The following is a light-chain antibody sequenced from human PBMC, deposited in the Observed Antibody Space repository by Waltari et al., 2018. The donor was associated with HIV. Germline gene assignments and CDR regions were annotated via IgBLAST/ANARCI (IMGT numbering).Light chain of an antibody. Sequence: DIVMTQSPDSLPVSLGERATMNCRSSRTVYFNSNNQNYLAWYQQKPGQSPKVLIYWASTRASGVPGRFSGSGSGTDFNLTISSLQADDVAVYYCQQYYSPPITFGQGTRLEIK. V-gene: IGKV4-1*01. CDR1: RTVYFNSNNQNY. J-gene: IGKJ5*01. CDR3: QQYYSPPIT. CDR2: WAS.